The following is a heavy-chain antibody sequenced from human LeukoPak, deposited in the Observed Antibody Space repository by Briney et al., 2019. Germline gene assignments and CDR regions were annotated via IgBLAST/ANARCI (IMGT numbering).Heavy chain of an antibody. Sequence: SVKVSCKASGGTFRNYGIAWVRQAPGQGLEWMGAILPIFGTANYAQNFQGRVTITADESTSTAYMEVSSLRSDDTAVYYCARRGGSSWYGNPDNWFDPWGQGTLVTVSS. CDR3: ARRGGSSWYGNPDNWFDP. CDR2: ILPIFGTA. V-gene: IGHV1-69*01. J-gene: IGHJ5*02. D-gene: IGHD6-13*01. CDR1: GGTFRNYG.